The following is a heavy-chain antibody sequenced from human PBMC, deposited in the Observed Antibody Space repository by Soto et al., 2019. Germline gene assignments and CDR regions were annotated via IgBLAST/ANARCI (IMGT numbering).Heavy chain of an antibody. V-gene: IGHV4-30-2*01. J-gene: IGHJ4*02. CDR3: ARGRYYFDY. CDR2: IYHSGST. D-gene: IGHD3-16*02. Sequence: SETLSLTCAVSGGSISSGGYSWSWIRQPPGKGLEWIGYIYHSGSTYYNPSLKSRVTISVDRSKNQFSLKLSSVTAADTAVYYCARGRYYFDYWGQGTLVTVSS. CDR1: GGSISSGGYS.